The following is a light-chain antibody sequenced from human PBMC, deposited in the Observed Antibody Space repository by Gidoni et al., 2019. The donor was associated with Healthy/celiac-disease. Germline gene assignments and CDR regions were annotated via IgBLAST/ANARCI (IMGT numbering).Light chain of an antibody. CDR1: SSDVGSYKL. J-gene: IGLJ1*01. CDR2: ECS. V-gene: IGLV2-23*01. CDR3: CSYAGSRTFV. Sequence: QSALTQPASVSGSPGPSITISCTGTSSDVGSYKLVPWYQQHPGKAPKFMIYECSKRPSGISNRFAGSKSGNTASLTISGLQAEDEADYYCCSYAGSRTFVFGTGTKVTVL.